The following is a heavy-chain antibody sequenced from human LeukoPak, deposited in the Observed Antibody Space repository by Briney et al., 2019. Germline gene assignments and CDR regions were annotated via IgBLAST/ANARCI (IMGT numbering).Heavy chain of an antibody. J-gene: IGHJ4*02. CDR2: IIPIFGTA. D-gene: IGHD2-21*01. CDR3: AREGNCGGDCYDY. CDR1: GGTFSSYA. V-gene: IGHV1-69*13. Sequence: GASVKVSCKASGGTFSSYAISWVRQAPGQGLEWMGGIIPIFGTANYAQKFQGRVTITADESTSTAYMGLSSLRSEDTAVYYCAREGNCGGDCYDYWGQGTLVTVSS.